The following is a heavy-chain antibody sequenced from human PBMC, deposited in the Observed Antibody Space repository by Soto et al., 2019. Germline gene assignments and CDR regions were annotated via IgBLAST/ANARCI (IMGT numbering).Heavy chain of an antibody. CDR2: ISYDGSNK. Sequence: QVQLVESGGGVVQPGRSLRLSCAASGFTFSSYGMHWVRQAPGKGLEWVAVISYDGSNKYYADSVKGRFTISRDNSKNTLYLQMNSLRAEDTAVYYCAKDIDGYSYGPGQAFDYWGQGTLVTVSS. V-gene: IGHV3-30*18. CDR1: GFTFSSYG. CDR3: AKDIDGYSYGPGQAFDY. J-gene: IGHJ4*02. D-gene: IGHD5-18*01.